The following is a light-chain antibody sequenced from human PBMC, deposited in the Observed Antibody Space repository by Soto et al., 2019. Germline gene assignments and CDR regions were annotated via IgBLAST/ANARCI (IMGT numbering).Light chain of an antibody. Sequence: DIVMTQSPLSLPVTPGEPASISCRSSQSLLHSNGYNYLDWYLQKPGQSPQLLIFLGSNRASGVPDRFRGGGSGKNFTLKIRGGEAGIVGVYSCRQAFQTGPFGKGTKVE. CDR1: QSLLHSNGYNY. V-gene: IGKV2-28*01. J-gene: IGKJ1*01. CDR3: RQAFQTGP. CDR2: LGS.